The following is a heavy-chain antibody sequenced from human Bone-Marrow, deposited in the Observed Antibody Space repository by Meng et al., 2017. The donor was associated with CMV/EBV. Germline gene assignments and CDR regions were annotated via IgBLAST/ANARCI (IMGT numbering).Heavy chain of an antibody. CDR1: GGSISSYY. CDR3: AGSITMIVVVHDY. J-gene: IGHJ4*02. CDR2: IYYSGST. Sequence: GSLRLSCTVSGGSISSYYWSWIRQPPGKGLEWIGYIYYSGSTNYNPSLKSRVTISVDTSKNQFSLKLSSVTAADTAVYYCAGSITMIVVVHDYWGQGTPVTVSS. V-gene: IGHV4-59*01. D-gene: IGHD3-22*01.